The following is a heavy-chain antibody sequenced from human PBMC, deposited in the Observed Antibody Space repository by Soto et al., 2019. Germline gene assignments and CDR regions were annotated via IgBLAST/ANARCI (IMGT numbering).Heavy chain of an antibody. CDR2: ISSSSSYI. Sequence: EVQLVESGGGLVKPGGSLRLSCAASGFTFSSYSMNWVRQAPGKGLEWVSSISSSSSYIYYADSVKGRFTISRDNAKNSLYLQMNSLRAEDTAVYYCARDFLYDFWSGYDAWGQGTLVTVSS. D-gene: IGHD3-3*01. CDR1: GFTFSSYS. J-gene: IGHJ5*02. V-gene: IGHV3-21*01. CDR3: ARDFLYDFWSGYDA.